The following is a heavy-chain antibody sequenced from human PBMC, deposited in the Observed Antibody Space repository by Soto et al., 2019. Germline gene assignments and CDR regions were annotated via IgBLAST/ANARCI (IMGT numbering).Heavy chain of an antibody. CDR1: GFTFSSYG. CDR3: AKDAGYYQEPDY. J-gene: IGHJ4*02. CDR2: IWYDGSNK. Sequence: QVQLVESGGGVVQPGRSLRLSCAASGFTFSSYGMHWVRQAPGTGLEWVAVIWYDGSNKYYADSVKGRFTISRDNSKNPLYLQMNSLRAEDTAVYYCAKDAGYYQEPDYWGQGTLFTVSS. D-gene: IGHD3-22*01. V-gene: IGHV3-33*06.